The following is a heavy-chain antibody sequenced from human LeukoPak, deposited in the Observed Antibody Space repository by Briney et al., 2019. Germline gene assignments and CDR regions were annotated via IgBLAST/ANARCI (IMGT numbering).Heavy chain of an antibody. V-gene: IGHV3-53*01. J-gene: IGHJ4*02. CDR1: GFIVSSNY. CDR2: IYSGGST. CDR3: VREIKIMGFRAFDY. D-gene: IGHD3-10*01. Sequence: GGSLRLSCAASGFIVSSNYMSWVRQAPGKGLEWVSVIYSGGSTYYADSVKGRFAVSRDNAENTLYLQMDSLTVEDTGLYYCVREIKIMGFRAFDYWGQGTPVTVSS.